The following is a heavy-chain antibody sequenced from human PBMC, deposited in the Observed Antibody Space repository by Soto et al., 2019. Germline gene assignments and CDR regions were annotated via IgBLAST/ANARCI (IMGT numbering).Heavy chain of an antibody. D-gene: IGHD6-13*01. CDR2: IDRDDDK. V-gene: IGHV2-70*01. CDR1: GFSLSTSAMC. J-gene: IGHJ5*02. Sequence: AAGPTLVNPTQTLTLTCTFSGFSLSTSAMCVSWIRQPPGKALEWLALIDRDDDKYYSTSLKTRLTISKDTSKNQVVLTMTNMDPVDTATYYCARAAGTRLSWFDPWGQGTQVTVSS. CDR3: ARAAGTRLSWFDP.